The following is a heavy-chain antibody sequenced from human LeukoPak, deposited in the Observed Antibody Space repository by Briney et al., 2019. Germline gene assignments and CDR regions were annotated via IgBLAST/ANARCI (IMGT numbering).Heavy chain of an antibody. CDR3: AREHIVVVTAYFDY. Sequence: GGSLRLSCAASGFTVSSYAMHWVRQAPGKGLEWVAVISYDGSNKYYADSVKGRFTISRDNSKNTLYLQMNSLRAEDTAVYYCAREHIVVVTAYFDYWGQGTLVTVSS. CDR2: ISYDGSNK. V-gene: IGHV3-30*04. D-gene: IGHD2-21*02. J-gene: IGHJ4*02. CDR1: GFTVSSYA.